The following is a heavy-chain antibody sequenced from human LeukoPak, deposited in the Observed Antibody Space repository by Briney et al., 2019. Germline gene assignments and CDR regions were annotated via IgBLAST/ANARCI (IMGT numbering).Heavy chain of an antibody. D-gene: IGHD1-26*01. Sequence: GGPLRLSCAASGFTFSSYAMSWVRQAPGKGLEWVSAISGSGGSTYYADSVKGRFTISRDNSKNTLYLQMNSLRAEDTAVYYCAGQWELVGNWFDPWGQGTLVTVSS. CDR2: ISGSGGST. CDR1: GFTFSSYA. J-gene: IGHJ5*01. V-gene: IGHV3-23*01. CDR3: AGQWELVGNWFDP.